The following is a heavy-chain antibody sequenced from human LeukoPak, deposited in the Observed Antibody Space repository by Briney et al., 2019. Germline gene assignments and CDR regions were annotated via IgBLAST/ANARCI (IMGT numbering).Heavy chain of an antibody. J-gene: IGHJ4*02. CDR1: GGTFSSYA. Sequence: SVKVSCKASGGTFSSYAISWVRQAPGQGLEWMGGIIPIFGTANYAQKFQGRVTITADESTSTAYMELSSLRSEDTAVYYCARDEYSSSSGGYWGQGTLLTVSS. V-gene: IGHV1-69*01. CDR3: ARDEYSSSSGGY. CDR2: IIPIFGTA. D-gene: IGHD6-6*01.